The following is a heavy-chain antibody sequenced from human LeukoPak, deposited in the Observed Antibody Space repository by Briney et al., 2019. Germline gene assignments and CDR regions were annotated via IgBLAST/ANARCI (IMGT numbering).Heavy chain of an antibody. Sequence: GGSLRLSXAASGFTFSSYGMHWVRQAPGKGLEWVAVIWYDGSNKYYADSVKGRFTISRDNSKNTLYLQMNSLRAEDTAVYYCAKGGAYQLPPFDYWGQGTLVTVSS. CDR3: AKGGAYQLPPFDY. CDR2: IWYDGSNK. V-gene: IGHV3-33*06. CDR1: GFTFSSYG. J-gene: IGHJ4*02. D-gene: IGHD2-2*01.